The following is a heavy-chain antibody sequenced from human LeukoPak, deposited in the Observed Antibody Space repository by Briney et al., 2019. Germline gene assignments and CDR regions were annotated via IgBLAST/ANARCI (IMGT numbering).Heavy chain of an antibody. D-gene: IGHD6-19*01. CDR2: IIPIFGTA. V-gene: IGHV1-69*05. CDR1: GGTFSSYA. J-gene: IGHJ4*01. CDR3: ARVSRGIAVAADDFDY. Sequence: SVMVSCRASGGTFSSYAISWVQQAPGQGLEWMGRIIPIFGTANYAQKFQGRVTITTDESTSTAYMELSSLRSVDTAVYYCARVSRGIAVAADDFDYWGHGTLVTVSS.